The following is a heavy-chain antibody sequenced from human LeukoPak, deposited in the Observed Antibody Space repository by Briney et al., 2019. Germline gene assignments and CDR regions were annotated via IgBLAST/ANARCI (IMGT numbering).Heavy chain of an antibody. V-gene: IGHV1-46*01. J-gene: IGHJ4*02. CDR1: GYTFTSYG. D-gene: IGHD3-9*01. CDR3: ARSPDILTGENFDY. Sequence: GASVKVSCKASGYTFTSYGISWVRQAPGQGLEWMGIINPSGGSASYAQKFQGRVTMTRDMSISTAYMELSRLRSDDTAVYYCARSPDILTGENFDYWGQGTLVTVSS. CDR2: INPSGGSA.